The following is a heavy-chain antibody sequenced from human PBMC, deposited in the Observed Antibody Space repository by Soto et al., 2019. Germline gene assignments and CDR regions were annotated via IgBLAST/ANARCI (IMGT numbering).Heavy chain of an antibody. Sequence: KHGKGLEWMGMIYPGDSDTRYSPSFQGRVTISADTSITTAFLQWNSLETSDTAMYYCASITYYYDSSVQHDVSSLWCQGTMVTVSS. CDR2: IYPGDSDT. V-gene: IGHV5-51*01. J-gene: IGHJ3*01. CDR3: ASITYYYDSSVQHDVSSL. D-gene: IGHD3-22*01.